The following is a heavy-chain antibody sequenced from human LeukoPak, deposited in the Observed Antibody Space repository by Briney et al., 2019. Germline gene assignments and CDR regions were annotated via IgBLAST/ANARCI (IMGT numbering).Heavy chain of an antibody. CDR2: IYYSGST. CDR3: ARHVSGNYFDY. CDR1: GGSISNYY. J-gene: IGHJ4*01. V-gene: IGHV4-59*08. Sequence: ASETLSLTCIVSGGSISNYYWSWIRQSPGKGLEWIGYIYYSGSTNSNPSLKSRVTISVDTSKNQFSLKLSSVTAADTAVYYCARHVSGNYFDYWGQGTLVTVSS. D-gene: IGHD4-23*01.